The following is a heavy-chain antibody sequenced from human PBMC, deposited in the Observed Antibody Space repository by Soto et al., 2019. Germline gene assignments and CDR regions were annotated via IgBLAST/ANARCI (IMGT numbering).Heavy chain of an antibody. V-gene: IGHV4-59*01. J-gene: IGHJ6*02. CDR1: GDSMNSYY. D-gene: IGHD3-16*01. Sequence: SETLSLTCTVSGDSMNSYYWSWIRQAPGKGLEWVGYIYYSGSTHYNPSLKSRVTISLDTSKKQFSLRVTSVTAADTAIYYCARVGAASRNYYYYGVDVWGQGTTVTVSS. CDR3: ARVGAASRNYYYYGVDV. CDR2: IYYSGST.